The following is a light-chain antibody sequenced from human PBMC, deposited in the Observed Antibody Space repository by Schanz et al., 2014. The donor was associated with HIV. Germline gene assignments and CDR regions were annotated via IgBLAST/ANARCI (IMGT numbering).Light chain of an antibody. V-gene: IGLV2-14*01. Sequence: QSALTQPASVSGSPGQSITISCTGTSSDVGGYNYVSWYQQHPGKAPKLMIYEVSKRPSGVSNRFSGSKSGLQAEDEADYYCVSYRGSSTYVFGTGTKLTVL. CDR3: VSYRGSSTYV. CDR2: EVS. CDR1: SSDVGGYNY. J-gene: IGLJ1*01.